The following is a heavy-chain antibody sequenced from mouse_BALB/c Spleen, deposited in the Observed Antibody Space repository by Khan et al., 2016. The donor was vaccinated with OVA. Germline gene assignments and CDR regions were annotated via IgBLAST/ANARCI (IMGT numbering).Heavy chain of an antibody. CDR1: GYTFTSYY. CDR2: INPSNGGT. Sequence: QVQLQQSGAELVKPGASVKLSCKASGYTFTSYYMYWVKQRPGQGLEWIGEINPSNGGTNVNEKFKNKVTLTVDKSSSTAYMELSSLTSEDSAVYYCTRGGYGSPFAYWGQGTLVTVSA. V-gene: IGHV1S81*02. J-gene: IGHJ3*01. D-gene: IGHD1-1*01. CDR3: TRGGYGSPFAY.